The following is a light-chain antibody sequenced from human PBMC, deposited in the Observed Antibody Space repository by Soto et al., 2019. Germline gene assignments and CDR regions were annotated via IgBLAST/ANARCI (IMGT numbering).Light chain of an antibody. Sequence: QSALPQPPSVPGSPGQSVAISCTGTSSDVGNSNGVSWYHQPPGTAPKLIIYDVNNRPSGVPDRFSGSKSGNTASLTISGLQAEDEGDYYCSSYTSSSTYVFGTGTKVTVL. V-gene: IGLV2-18*02. CDR1: SSDVGNSNG. CDR3: SSYTSSSTYV. CDR2: DVN. J-gene: IGLJ1*01.